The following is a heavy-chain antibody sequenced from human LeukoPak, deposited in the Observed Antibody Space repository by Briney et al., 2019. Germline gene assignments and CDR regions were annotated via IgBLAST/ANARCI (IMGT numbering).Heavy chain of an antibody. V-gene: IGHV4-59*11. CDR2: IYYSGHT. CDR1: SGSINSLY. CDR3: ASGGFWSGYFT. D-gene: IGHD3-3*01. J-gene: IGHJ5*02. Sequence: SETLSLTCSVSSGSINSLYWSWIRQTPGKGLEWIGYIYYSGHTNSNPSLRSRVTISIDTSRTQFSLNLTSVSAADTAVYYCASGGFWSGYFTWGQGILVTVSS.